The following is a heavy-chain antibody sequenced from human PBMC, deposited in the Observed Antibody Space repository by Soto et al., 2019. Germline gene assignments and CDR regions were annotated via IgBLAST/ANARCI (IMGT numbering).Heavy chain of an antibody. D-gene: IGHD3-10*01. V-gene: IGHV4-31*03. CDR2: IYYSGST. CDR1: GGSISSGGYY. CDR3: ARGMPVLLWFGELSPGPLFDY. Sequence: SETLSLTCTVSGGSISSGGYYWSWIRQHPGKGLEWIGYIYYSGSTYYNPSLKSRVTISVDTSKNQFSLKLSSVTAADTAVYYCARGMPVLLWFGELSPGPLFDYWGQGNLVTVSS. J-gene: IGHJ4*02.